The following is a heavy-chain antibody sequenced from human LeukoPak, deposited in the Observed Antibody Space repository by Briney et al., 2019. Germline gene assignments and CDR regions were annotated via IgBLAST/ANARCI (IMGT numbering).Heavy chain of an antibody. CDR2: ISSSGSTI. Sequence: PGGSLRLSCAASGFTFSDYYMSWIRQAPGKGLERVSYISSSGSTIYYADSVKGRFTISRDNAKNSLYLQMNSLRAEDTAVYYCARVIGCINGVCSDSIAFDIWGQGTMVTVSS. D-gene: IGHD2-8*01. V-gene: IGHV3-11*04. CDR1: GFTFSDYY. J-gene: IGHJ3*02. CDR3: ARVIGCINGVCSDSIAFDI.